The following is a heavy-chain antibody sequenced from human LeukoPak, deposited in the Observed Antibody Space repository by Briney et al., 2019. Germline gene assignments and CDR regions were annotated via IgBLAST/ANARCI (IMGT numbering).Heavy chain of an antibody. D-gene: IGHD6-13*01. CDR2: INPNSGGT. V-gene: IGHV1-2*02. CDR3: ARGAGLAAAGTYY. J-gene: IGHJ4*02. Sequence: ASVKVSCNASGYTFTGYYMNWVRQAPGQGLEWMGWINPNSGGTNYAQKFQGRVTMTRDTSISTAYMDLSRLRSDDTAVYYCARGAGLAAAGTYYWGQGTLVTVSS. CDR1: GYTFTGYY.